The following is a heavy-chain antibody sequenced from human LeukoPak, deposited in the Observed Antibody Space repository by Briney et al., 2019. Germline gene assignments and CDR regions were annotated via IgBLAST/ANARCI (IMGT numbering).Heavy chain of an antibody. D-gene: IGHD2-15*01. Sequence: SQTLSLTCAISGGSVSDNNPAWNWIRQSPSRGLEWLGRTCYRSKWYYDYAVSVKSRITIKSDTSKNQFSLQLTFVTPDDTAVYYCAREGRRVSGGTLSLDYWGQGTLVSVSS. V-gene: IGHV6-1*01. CDR3: AREGRRVSGGTLSLDY. CDR2: TCYRSKWYY. CDR1: GGSVSDNNPA. J-gene: IGHJ4*02.